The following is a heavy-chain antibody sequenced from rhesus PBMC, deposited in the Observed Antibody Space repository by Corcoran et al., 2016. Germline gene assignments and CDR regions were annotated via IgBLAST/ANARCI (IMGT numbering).Heavy chain of an antibody. CDR3: TREDF. Sequence: ELLLVESGGGWVQPGGSLRLSCAASGSTFSNYWMNWVRQAPGKGLGWVGFIKSRADGGTAAYAESVKGRFTISRDDSKNTLYLQMNSLKTEDTAVYYCTREDFWGQGVLVTVSS. J-gene: IGHJ4*01. CDR2: IKSRADGGTA. CDR1: GSTFSNYW. V-gene: IGHV3-16*01.